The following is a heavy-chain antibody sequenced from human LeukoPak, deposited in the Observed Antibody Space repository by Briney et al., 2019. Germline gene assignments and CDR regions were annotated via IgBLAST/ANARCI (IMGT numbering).Heavy chain of an antibody. Sequence: QPGGSLRLSCAASGFTFSSYAMPWVRQAPGKGLEYVSAISSNGGSTYYANSVKGRFTISRDNSKNTLYLQMGSLRAEDMAVYYCARDEGDYVLDYWGQGTLVTVSS. CDR2: ISSNGGST. J-gene: IGHJ4*02. CDR1: GFTFSSYA. V-gene: IGHV3-64*01. D-gene: IGHD4-17*01. CDR3: ARDEGDYVLDY.